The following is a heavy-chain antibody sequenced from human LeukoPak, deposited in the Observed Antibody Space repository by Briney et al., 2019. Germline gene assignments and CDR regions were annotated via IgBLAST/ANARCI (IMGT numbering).Heavy chain of an antibody. V-gene: IGHV4-38-2*02. CDR2: IYHSGST. D-gene: IGHD3-22*01. J-gene: IGHJ5*02. Sequence: SETLSLTCTVSGYSISSGYYWGWIRQPPGKGLEWIGSIYHSGSTYYNPSLKSRVTISVDTSKNQFSLKLSSVTAADTAVYYCARRAEKYYYDSSGWRSWGQGTLVTVSS. CDR3: ARRAEKYYYDSSGWRS. CDR1: GYSISSGYY.